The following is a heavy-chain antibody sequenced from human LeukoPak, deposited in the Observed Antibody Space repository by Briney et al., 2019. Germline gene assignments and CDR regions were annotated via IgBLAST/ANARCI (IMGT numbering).Heavy chain of an antibody. CDR3: ARMYYYDRGYFDY. J-gene: IGHJ4*02. D-gene: IGHD3-22*01. Sequence: GRVTMTTDTSASTAYMELRSLRSDDTAVYYCARMYYYDRGYFDYWGQGTLVTVSS. V-gene: IGHV1-18*01.